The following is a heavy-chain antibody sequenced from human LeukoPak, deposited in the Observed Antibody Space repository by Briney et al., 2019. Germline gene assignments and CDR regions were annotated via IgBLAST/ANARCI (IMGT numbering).Heavy chain of an antibody. V-gene: IGHV3-74*01. Sequence: PGGSLRLSCAASGFTLKNYWMHWVRQVPGKGLEWVSRINEDGSSTGYADAAKGRFTISRDNAKNTLYLQMNSLRAEDTAVYYCASTTVTTMDVWGQGTTVTVSS. CDR2: INEDGSST. J-gene: IGHJ6*02. CDR1: GFTLKNYW. CDR3: ASTTVTTMDV. D-gene: IGHD4-17*01.